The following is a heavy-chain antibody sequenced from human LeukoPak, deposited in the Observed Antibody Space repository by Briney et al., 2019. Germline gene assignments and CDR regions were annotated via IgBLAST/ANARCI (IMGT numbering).Heavy chain of an antibody. V-gene: IGHV3-33*01. Sequence: GRSLRLSCAASGFNFSNYGMNWVRQAPGKGLEWVAVIWHDGSNEYYAASVKGRFTIPRDNSENTLYLQMNSLGAEDTAFYYCARGIAVAGTTGGYCDYWGQGALVTVSS. D-gene: IGHD6-19*01. CDR2: IWHDGSNE. J-gene: IGHJ4*02. CDR3: ARGIAVAGTTGGYCDY. CDR1: GFNFSNYG.